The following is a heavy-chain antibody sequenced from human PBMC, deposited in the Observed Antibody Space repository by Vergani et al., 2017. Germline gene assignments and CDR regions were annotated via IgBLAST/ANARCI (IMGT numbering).Heavy chain of an antibody. J-gene: IGHJ3*02. CDR2: MYPGDSDT. V-gene: IGHV5-51*01. CDR1: GYSFTNYW. CDR3: ARLLIRYSSGHDAFDI. D-gene: IGHD6-19*01. Sequence: EVQLVQSGAEVKKTGESLKISCKGSGYSFTNYWIGWVRQMPGEGLEWMGIMYPGDSDTRYSPSFQGQVTISVDKSISTAYLQWSSLKASDTAMYYCARLLIRYSSGHDAFDIWGQGTMVTVSS.